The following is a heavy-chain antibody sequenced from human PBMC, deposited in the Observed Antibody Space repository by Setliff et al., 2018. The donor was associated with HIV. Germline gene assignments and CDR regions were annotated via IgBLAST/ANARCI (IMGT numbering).Heavy chain of an antibody. CDR3: ARTIQPSSSPFDF. V-gene: IGHV4-34*09. D-gene: IGHD6-19*01. J-gene: IGHJ4*02. Sequence: PSETLSLTCAVYGESFRGHYWSWIRQPPGKGLEWIGEITHTGSTNYNPSLKSRVTISVDTSMNLFSLRLTSVTAADTAIYYCARTIQPSSSPFDFWGQGMLVTVSS. CDR2: ITHTGST. CDR1: GESFRGHY.